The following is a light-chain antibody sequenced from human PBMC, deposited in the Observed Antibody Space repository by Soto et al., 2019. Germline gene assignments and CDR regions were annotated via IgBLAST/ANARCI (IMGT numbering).Light chain of an antibody. J-gene: IGLJ1*01. CDR2: DVS. CDR1: IDDVTAYYR. V-gene: IGLV2-18*01. CDR3: SVYTRTSTYV. Sequence: QSVLTQPASVSGSPGQSITISCSGTIDDVTAYYRVSWYQQTPGTAPKLMIYDVSNRPSGVPDRFSGSRSGNTASLTISGLQAEDEGDYYCSVYTRTSTYVFGTGTKLTVL.